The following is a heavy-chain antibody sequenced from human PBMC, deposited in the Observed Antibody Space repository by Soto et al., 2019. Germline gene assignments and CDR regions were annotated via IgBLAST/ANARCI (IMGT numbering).Heavy chain of an antibody. CDR2: IYYSGST. Sequence: ASETLSLTCSVSGGSISSSSYYWGWIRQPPGKGLEWIGSIYYSGSTYYNPSLKSRVTISVDTSKNQFSLKLSSVTAADTAVYYCASGEGYCSSTSCYAPFYYWGQGTLVTVSS. CDR3: ASGEGYCSSTSCYAPFYY. V-gene: IGHV4-39*01. J-gene: IGHJ4*02. D-gene: IGHD2-2*01. CDR1: GGSISSSSYY.